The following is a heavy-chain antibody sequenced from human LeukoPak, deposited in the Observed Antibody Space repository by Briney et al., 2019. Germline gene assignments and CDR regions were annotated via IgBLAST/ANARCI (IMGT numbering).Heavy chain of an antibody. CDR1: GGSISSYY. Sequence: PSETLSLTCTVSGGSISSYYWSWIRQPAGKGLEWIGRIYTSGSTNYNPSLKSRVTMSVDTSKNQFSLKLSSVTAADTAVYYCARSIIAHSSGSYYYYYYYMDVWGKGTTVTISS. D-gene: IGHD6-19*01. CDR2: IYTSGST. V-gene: IGHV4-4*07. J-gene: IGHJ6*03. CDR3: ARSIIAHSSGSYYYYYYYMDV.